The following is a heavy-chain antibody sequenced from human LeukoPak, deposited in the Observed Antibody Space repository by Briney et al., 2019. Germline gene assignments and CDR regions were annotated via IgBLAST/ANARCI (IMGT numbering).Heavy chain of an antibody. CDR1: GYTLTELS. CDR2: FEPEDGET. CDR3: SGYYYDSSGYYRVFDY. Sequence: ASVKVSCKVSGYTLTELSMHWVRQAPGKGLEWMGGFEPEDGETIYAQKFQGRVTMTEDTSTDTAYMELSSLRSEDTAVYYCSGYYYDSSGYYRVFDYWGQGTLVTVSS. J-gene: IGHJ4*02. V-gene: IGHV1-24*01. D-gene: IGHD3-22*01.